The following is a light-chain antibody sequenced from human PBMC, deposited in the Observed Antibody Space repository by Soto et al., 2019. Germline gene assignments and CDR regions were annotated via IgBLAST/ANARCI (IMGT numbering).Light chain of an antibody. Sequence: QSVLTQPPSASGTPGQRVTISCSGSSSNIGSNTVNWYQQLPGTAPKLLIYSNNQRHSGVPDRFSGSKSGTSASLAISGLQSEDEADYYCAAWDDSLNGQVFGGWTKLTVL. J-gene: IGLJ2*01. V-gene: IGLV1-44*01. CDR1: SSNIGSNT. CDR2: SNN. CDR3: AAWDDSLNGQV.